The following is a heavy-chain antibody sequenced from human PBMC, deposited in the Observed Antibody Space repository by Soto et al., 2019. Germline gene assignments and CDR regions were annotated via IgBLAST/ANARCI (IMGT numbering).Heavy chain of an antibody. CDR1: GGSFSGYY. D-gene: IGHD5-12*01. V-gene: IGHV4-34*01. Sequence: SETLSLTCAVYGGSFSGYYWSWIRQPPGKGLEWIGEINHSGSTNYNPSLKSRVTISVDTSKNQFSLKLSSVTAEDTAVYYCARDTTDGYNYRLKGGYWGQGTLVTVSS. J-gene: IGHJ4*02. CDR2: INHSGST. CDR3: ARDTTDGYNYRLKGGY.